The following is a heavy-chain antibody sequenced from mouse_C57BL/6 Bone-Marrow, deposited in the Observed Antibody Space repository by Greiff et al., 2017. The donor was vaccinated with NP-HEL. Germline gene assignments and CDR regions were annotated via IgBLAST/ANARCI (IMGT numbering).Heavy chain of an antibody. J-gene: IGHJ3*01. V-gene: IGHV5-4*01. CDR3: ARDRCTMMFAD. Sequence: EVNLVESGGGLVKPGGSLKLSCAASGFTFSSYAMSWVRQTPEKRLEWVATISDGGGYTYYPDNVKGRFTISRATAKNNLYLQMSHLKSEDTAIDYCARDRCTMMFADWGQVTLVTVSA. D-gene: IGHD2-4*01. CDR2: ISDGGGYT. CDR1: GFTFSSYA.